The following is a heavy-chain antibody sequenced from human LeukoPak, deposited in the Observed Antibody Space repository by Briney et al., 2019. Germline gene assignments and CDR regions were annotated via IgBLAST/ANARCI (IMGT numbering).Heavy chain of an antibody. CDR3: ARGMLLYYFDY. CDR2: INHSGST. D-gene: IGHD2-15*01. J-gene: IGHJ4*02. Sequence: SETLSLTCAVYGGFFSGYYWSWIRQPPGKGLEWIGEINHSGSTNYNPSLKSRVTISVDTSKNQFSLKLSSVTAADTAVYYCARGMLLYYFDYWGQGTLATVSS. V-gene: IGHV4-34*01. CDR1: GGFFSGYY.